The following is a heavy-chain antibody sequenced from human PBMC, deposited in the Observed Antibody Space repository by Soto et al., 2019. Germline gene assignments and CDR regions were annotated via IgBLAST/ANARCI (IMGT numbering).Heavy chain of an antibody. Sequence: XGSLRLTFAASGFTFSTDRMHWVLQTPEKGLVWVSHMDIAGSGTGYADSVKGRFTISRDNAKNTLFLQMNSLRVDDTAVYYCARAAPFNYGGNSGFDHWGLGTRVTVSS. CDR1: GFTFSTDR. D-gene: IGHD4-17*01. CDR2: MDIAGSGT. V-gene: IGHV3-74*01. CDR3: ARAAPFNYGGNSGFDH. J-gene: IGHJ4*02.